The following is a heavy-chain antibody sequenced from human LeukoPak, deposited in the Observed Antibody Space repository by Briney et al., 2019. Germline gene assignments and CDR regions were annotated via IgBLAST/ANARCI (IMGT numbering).Heavy chain of an antibody. V-gene: IGHV4-61*02. CDR1: GGSISSGSYY. CDR3: ARSPFNCGGECYSVDY. D-gene: IGHD2-21*01. CDR2: IYTSGST. Sequence: SQTLSLTCTVSGGSISSGSYYWSWIRQPAGKGLEWIGRIYTSGSTNYNPSLKSRVTISVDTSKNQFSLKLSSVTAADTAVYYCARSPFNCGGECYSVDYWGQGTLVTVSS. J-gene: IGHJ4*02.